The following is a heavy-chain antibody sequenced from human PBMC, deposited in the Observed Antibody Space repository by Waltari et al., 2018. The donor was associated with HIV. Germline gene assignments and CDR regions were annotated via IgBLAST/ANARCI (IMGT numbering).Heavy chain of an antibody. V-gene: IGHV4-39*01. CDR3: ARQPATVVTPSEWFDP. J-gene: IGHJ5*02. Sequence: QLQLQESGPGLVKPSETLSLTCTVSGGSISRSSYYWGWLRQPPGKGLEWIGSIYYSGSTYYNPSLKSRVTISVDTSKNQFSLKLSSVTAADTAVYYCARQPATVVTPSEWFDPWGQGTLVTVSS. CDR1: GGSISRSSYY. CDR2: IYYSGST. D-gene: IGHD4-17*01.